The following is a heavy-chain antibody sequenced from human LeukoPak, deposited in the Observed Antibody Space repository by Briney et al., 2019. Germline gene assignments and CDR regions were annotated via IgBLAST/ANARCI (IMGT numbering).Heavy chain of an antibody. J-gene: IGHJ5*02. D-gene: IGHD3-3*01. CDR2: ISGSGGST. Sequence: PGGSLRLSCAASGFTFSSYAMSWVRQAPGKGLEWVSAISGSGGSTYYADSVKGRFTISRDNSKNTLYLQMNSLRAEDTAVYYCAKDQRTYDFWSGYYPNWFDPWGQGTLVTVS. CDR1: GFTFSSYA. V-gene: IGHV3-23*01. CDR3: AKDQRTYDFWSGYYPNWFDP.